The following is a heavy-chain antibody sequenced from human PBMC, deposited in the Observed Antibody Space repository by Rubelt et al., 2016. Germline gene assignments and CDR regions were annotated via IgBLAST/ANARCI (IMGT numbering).Heavy chain of an antibody. CDR2: IYYSWGT. V-gene: IGHV4-61*05. D-gene: IGHD3-9*01. J-gene: IGHJ3*02. CDR3: ARIGGSTIPLSAFDI. Sequence: QLQLQESGPGLVKPSETLSLTCTVSGASISSSTTYYWGWIRQPPGKGLEWIGYIYYSWGTNYNPSLKSRVTISPDTSKNQFSLKLNSVTAADTAVYYGARIGGSTIPLSAFDIWGQGTMVTVSS. CDR1: GASISSSTTYY.